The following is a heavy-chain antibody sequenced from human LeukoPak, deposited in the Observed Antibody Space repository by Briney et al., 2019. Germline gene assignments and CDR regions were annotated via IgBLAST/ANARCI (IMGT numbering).Heavy chain of an antibody. Sequence: PSETLSLTCTVSGGSISSYYWSWIRQPPGKGLEWIGYIYYSGSTNYNPSLKSRVTISVDTSKNQFSLKPSSVTAADTAVYYCARRTAAGNYFDYWGQGTLVTVSS. J-gene: IGHJ4*02. CDR1: GGSISSYY. CDR2: IYYSGST. D-gene: IGHD6-13*01. V-gene: IGHV4-59*08. CDR3: ARRTAAGNYFDY.